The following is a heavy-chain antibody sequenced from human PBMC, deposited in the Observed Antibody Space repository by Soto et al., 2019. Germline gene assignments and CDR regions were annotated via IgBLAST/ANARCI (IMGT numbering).Heavy chain of an antibody. Sequence: SETLSLTCTISGGSISSYYWSWIRQPPGKGLEWIGYIYYSGSTNYNPSLKSRVTISVDTSKNQFSLKLSSVTAADTAVYYCARTLIDSSGYYRELPYYFDYWGQGTLVTVSS. CDR3: ARTLIDSSGYYRELPYYFDY. V-gene: IGHV4-59*01. D-gene: IGHD3-22*01. J-gene: IGHJ4*02. CDR2: IYYSGST. CDR1: GGSISSYY.